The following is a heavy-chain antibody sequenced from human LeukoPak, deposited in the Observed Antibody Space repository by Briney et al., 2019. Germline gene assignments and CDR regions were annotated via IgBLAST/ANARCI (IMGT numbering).Heavy chain of an antibody. J-gene: IGHJ4*02. CDR1: GFTFSSYW. CDR2: IKQDGSEK. V-gene: IGHV3-7*05. CDR3: AREFDYGGNSPVIDY. D-gene: IGHD4-23*01. Sequence: PGGSLRLSCAASGFTFSSYWMGWVRQAPGKGLEWVANIKQDGSEKYYVDSVKGGFTISRDNAKNSLYLQMNSLRAEDTAVYYCAREFDYGGNSPVIDYWGQGTLVTVSS.